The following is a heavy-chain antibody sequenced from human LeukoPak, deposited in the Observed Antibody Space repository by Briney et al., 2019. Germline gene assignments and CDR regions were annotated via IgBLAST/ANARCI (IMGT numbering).Heavy chain of an antibody. CDR2: ISSSSSYI. J-gene: IGHJ4*02. Sequence: PGGSLRLSCAASGFTFSSYTMNWVRQAPGKGLEWVSSISSSSSYIYYADSVKGRFTISRDNSKNTLYLQMNSLRAEDTAVYYCAKYGGYNSRPRRYFDYWGQGTLVTVSS. D-gene: IGHD5-24*01. V-gene: IGHV3-21*04. CDR3: AKYGGYNSRPRRYFDY. CDR1: GFTFSSYT.